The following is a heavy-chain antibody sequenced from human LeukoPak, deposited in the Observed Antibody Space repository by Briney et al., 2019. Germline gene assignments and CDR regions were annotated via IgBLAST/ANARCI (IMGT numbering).Heavy chain of an antibody. V-gene: IGHV3-66*01. CDR2: IYSGGRT. D-gene: IGHD2-15*01. CDR3: ARYCSGGSCYPSYYYYMDV. J-gene: IGHJ6*03. Sequence: GGSLRLSCAASGFTVSSNYMSWVRQAPGKGLEWVSVIYSGGRTYYADSVKGRFTISRDNSKNTLYLQMNSLRAEDTAVYYCARYCSGGSCYPSYYYYMDVWGKGTTVTISS. CDR1: GFTVSSNY.